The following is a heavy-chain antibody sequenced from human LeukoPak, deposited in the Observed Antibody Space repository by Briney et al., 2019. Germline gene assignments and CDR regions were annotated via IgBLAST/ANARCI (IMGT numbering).Heavy chain of an antibody. V-gene: IGHV4-59*01. J-gene: IGHJ6*02. CDR1: GGSISSYY. Sequence: SETLSLTCTVSGGSISSYYWSWIRQPPGKGLEWIGYIYYSGSTNYNPSLKSRVTISVDTSKNQFSLKLSSVTAADTAVYYCARADYYYGMDVWGQGTTVTVSS. CDR2: IYYSGST. CDR3: ARADYYYGMDV.